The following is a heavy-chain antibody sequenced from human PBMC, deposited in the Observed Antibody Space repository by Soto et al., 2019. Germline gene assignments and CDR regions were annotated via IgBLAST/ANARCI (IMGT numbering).Heavy chain of an antibody. CDR1: GYSFTSYW. CDR3: ARLGGSGSYYNSRNNVFDY. D-gene: IGHD3-10*01. J-gene: IGHJ4*02. CDR2: IYPGDSDT. V-gene: IGHV5-51*01. Sequence: GESLKISCKGSGYSFTSYWIGWVRQMPGKGLEWMGIIYPGDSDTRYSPSFQGQVTISADKSISTAYLQWSSLKASDTAMYYCARLGGSGSYYNSRNNVFDYWGQGTLVTVSS.